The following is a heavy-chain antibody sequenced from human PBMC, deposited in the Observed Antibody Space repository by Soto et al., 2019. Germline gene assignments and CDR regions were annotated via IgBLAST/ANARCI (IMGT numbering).Heavy chain of an antibody. CDR1: GGSISSGGYS. D-gene: IGHD4-17*01. CDR3: ARGITTVTTFDY. CDR2: IYHSGNT. V-gene: IGHV4-30-2*01. Sequence: QLQLQESGSGLVKPSQTLSLTCAVSGGSISSGGYSCNWIRQPPGKGLEWIGYIYHSGNTYYNPSLNSRVTLAVDRSKNHFSLKLSSVTAADTAVYYCARGITTVTTFDYWGQGTLVTVSS. J-gene: IGHJ4*02.